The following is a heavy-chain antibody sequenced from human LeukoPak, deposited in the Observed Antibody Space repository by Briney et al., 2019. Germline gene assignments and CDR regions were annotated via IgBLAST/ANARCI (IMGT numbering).Heavy chain of an antibody. CDR1: GFTFSAYW. Sequence: GGSLRLSCAASGFTFSAYWMHWVRQAPGKGLEWVANMNPDGTKKFYVGSVEGRFTISRDNTKDLLYLQMSSLTAEDTGVYYCARGAPEYCRGDSCYDFDSWGQGTLVPVSP. J-gene: IGHJ4*02. V-gene: IGHV3-7*01. CDR2: MNPDGTKK. CDR3: ARGAPEYCRGDSCYDFDS. D-gene: IGHD2-15*01.